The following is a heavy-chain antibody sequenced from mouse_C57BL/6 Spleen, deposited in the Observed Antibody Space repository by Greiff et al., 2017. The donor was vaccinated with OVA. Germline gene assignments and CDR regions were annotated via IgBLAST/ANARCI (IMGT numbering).Heavy chain of an antibody. Sequence: EVMLVESGGGLVKPGGSLKLSCAASGFTFSDYGMHWVRQAPEKGLEWVAYISSGSSTIYYADTVKGRFTISRDNAKNTLFLQMTSLRSEDTAMYYCARNRGCDVDYWGQGTTLTVSS. CDR3: ARNRGCDVDY. V-gene: IGHV5-17*01. CDR2: ISSGSSTI. CDR1: GFTFSDYG. J-gene: IGHJ2*01. D-gene: IGHD3-1*01.